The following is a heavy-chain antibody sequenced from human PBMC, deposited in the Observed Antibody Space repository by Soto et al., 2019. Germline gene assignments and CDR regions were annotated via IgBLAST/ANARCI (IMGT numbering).Heavy chain of an antibody. D-gene: IGHD6-6*01. CDR1: GFTFSSYS. CDR3: ARDGVWGSSSFVSAFDI. Sequence: EVQLVESGGGLVKPGGSLRLSCAASGFTFSSYSMNWVRQAPGKGLEWVSSISSSSSYIYYADSVKGRFTISRDNAKNSLYLQMNSLRVEDTAVYYCARDGVWGSSSFVSAFDIWGQGTMVTVSS. CDR2: ISSSSSYI. J-gene: IGHJ3*02. V-gene: IGHV3-21*01.